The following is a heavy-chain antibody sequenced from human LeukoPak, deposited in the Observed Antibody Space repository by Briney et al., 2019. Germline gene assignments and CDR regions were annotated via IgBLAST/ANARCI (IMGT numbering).Heavy chain of an antibody. J-gene: IGHJ5*02. Sequence: PSQTLSLTCAVSGGSISSGGYSWSWIRQPPGKGLEWIGYIYHSGSTYYNPSLKSRVTISVDRSKNQFSLKLSSVTAADTAVYYCARGCSGGSCHTFDPWGQGTLVTVSS. CDR3: ARGCSGGSCHTFDP. V-gene: IGHV4-30-2*01. CDR2: IYHSGST. D-gene: IGHD2-15*01. CDR1: GGSISSGGYS.